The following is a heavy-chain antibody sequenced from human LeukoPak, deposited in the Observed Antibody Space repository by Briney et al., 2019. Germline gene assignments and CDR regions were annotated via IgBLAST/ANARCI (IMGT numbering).Heavy chain of an antibody. J-gene: IGHJ6*03. V-gene: IGHV3-21*01. CDR1: GFTFSSYS. CDR2: ISSSSSYI. Sequence: PGGSLRLSCAASGFTFSSYSMNWVRQAPGKGLEWVSSISSSSSYIYYADSLKGRFTISRDNAKNSLYLQMNSPRAEDTAVYYCARVRSSSWYSYYYYYMDVWGKGTTVTISS. D-gene: IGHD6-13*01. CDR3: ARVRSSSWYSYYYYYMDV.